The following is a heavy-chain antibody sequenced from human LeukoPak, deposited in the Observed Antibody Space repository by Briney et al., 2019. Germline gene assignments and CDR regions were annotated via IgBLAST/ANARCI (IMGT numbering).Heavy chain of an antibody. J-gene: IGHJ5*02. CDR2: INPNSGGT. V-gene: IGHV1-2*02. CDR1: GYTFTGYY. Sequence: GASVKVSCKASGYTFTGYYMHWVRQAPGQGLEWMGWINPNSGGTNYAQKFQGRVTMTRDTSISTAYMELSRLRSDDTAVYYCARVHYDSSGYYYENWFDPWGQGTLVTVSS. D-gene: IGHD3-22*01. CDR3: ARVHYDSSGYYYENWFDP.